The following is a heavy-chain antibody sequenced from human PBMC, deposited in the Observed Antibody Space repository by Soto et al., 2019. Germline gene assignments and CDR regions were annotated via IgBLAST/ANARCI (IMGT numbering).Heavy chain of an antibody. J-gene: IGHJ4*02. CDR3: AKNYYCDC. CDR2: IHVGGGAT. CDR1: GFTFSSSA. Sequence: EVQLLESGGGLVQPVGSLRLSCTASGFTFSSSAMSWVRQAPGKGREWVSSIHVGGGATNFADSVKGRFTISRDDSQNTLYLQMNSLRAEDTAVYYFAKNYYCDCLGQGTRVTVSA. V-gene: IGHV3-23*01.